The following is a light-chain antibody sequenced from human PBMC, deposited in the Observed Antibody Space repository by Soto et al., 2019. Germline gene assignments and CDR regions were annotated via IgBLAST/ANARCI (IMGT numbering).Light chain of an antibody. CDR3: QQYYSSSIT. CDR2: WAS. Sequence: DIVMTQSPDSLAVSLGERATINCKSSQSVLYTSNNKNYLAWYQQKAGQPPKLLVYWASTRESGVPDRFSGSGSGTDFTLPISSLQAEDVAVYYCQQYYSSSITFDQGTRLEIK. CDR1: QSVLYTSNNKNY. J-gene: IGKJ5*01. V-gene: IGKV4-1*01.